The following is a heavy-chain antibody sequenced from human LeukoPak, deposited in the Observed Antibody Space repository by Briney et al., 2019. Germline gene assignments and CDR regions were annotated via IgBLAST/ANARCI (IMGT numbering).Heavy chain of an antibody. J-gene: IGHJ6*03. CDR3: ARRRVLTGYDRSYYYYYMDV. Sequence: SETLSLTCTVSGGSISSYYWSWIRQPPGKGLEWIGYIYYSGSTIYNPSLKSRVTISVDTSKNQFSLKLSSVTAADTAVYYCARRRVLTGYDRSYYYYYMDVWGKGTTVTVSS. V-gene: IGHV4-59*01. CDR1: GGSISSYY. D-gene: IGHD3-9*01. CDR2: IYYSGST.